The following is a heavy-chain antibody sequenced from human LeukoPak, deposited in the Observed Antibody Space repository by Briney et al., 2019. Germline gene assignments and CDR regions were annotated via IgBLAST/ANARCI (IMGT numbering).Heavy chain of an antibody. J-gene: IGHJ4*02. CDR1: GGSVTSTNW. Sequence: PSETLSLTCGVSGGSVTSTNWWTWVRQPPGKGLEWIGAAHLDGRTNYNPSLKSRLTMSVDLSENHVSLKLTSVTAADTAVYYCAREGGFYRPLDYSGQGTLVTVSS. V-gene: IGHV4-4*02. CDR3: AREGGFYRPLDY. CDR2: AHLDGRT. D-gene: IGHD3-3*01.